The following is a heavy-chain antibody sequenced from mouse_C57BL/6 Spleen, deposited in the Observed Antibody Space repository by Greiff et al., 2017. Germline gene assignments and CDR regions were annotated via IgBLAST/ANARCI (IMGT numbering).Heavy chain of an antibody. D-gene: IGHD3-3*01. CDR1: GYSFTGYY. CDR2: INPSTGGT. J-gene: IGHJ4*01. V-gene: IGHV1-42*01. CDR3: STGCICVLRQGYAMLD. Sequence: EVQLQQSGPELVKPGASVKISCKASGYSFTGYYMNWVKQSPEKSLEWIGEINPSTGGTTYNQKFKAKATLTVDKSSSTAYMQLKRLTSEDSADYYWSTGCICVLRQGYAMLDGGQPTS.